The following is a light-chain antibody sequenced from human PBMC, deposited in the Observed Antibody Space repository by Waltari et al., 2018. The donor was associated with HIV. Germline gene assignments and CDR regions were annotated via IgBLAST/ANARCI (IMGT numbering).Light chain of an antibody. CDR3: QTWDTSTVV. V-gene: IGLV3-1*01. CDR1: KLGDSY. CDR2: QDT. Sequence: SYELTQPPSVSVSPDQTATITCSGDKLGDSYVCGYQQKPGQSPVLVIYQDTKRPSAIPERFSGSNSGNTATLTISGTQAMDEADYYCQTWDTSTVVFGGGTKLTVL. J-gene: IGLJ2*01.